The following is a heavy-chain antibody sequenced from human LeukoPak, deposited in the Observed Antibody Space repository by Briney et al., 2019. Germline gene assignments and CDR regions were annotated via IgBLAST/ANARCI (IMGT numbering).Heavy chain of an antibody. J-gene: IGHJ5*02. CDR1: GYSISSGYQ. CDR3: ARDPRWLTPDCTSTSCYENYFDP. Sequence: SETLSLTCAVSGYSISSGYQWAWIRQSPGQGLEWIGSIYHSGSAHYNPSLKSRVTVSVETSKNQFSLKMYSVTAADTAVYYCARDPRWLTPDCTSTSCYENYFDPWGQGTLVTVSS. D-gene: IGHD2-2*01. V-gene: IGHV4-38-2*02. CDR2: IYHSGSA.